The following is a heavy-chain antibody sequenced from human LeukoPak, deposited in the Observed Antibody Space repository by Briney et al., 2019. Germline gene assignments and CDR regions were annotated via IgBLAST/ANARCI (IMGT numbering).Heavy chain of an antibody. Sequence: AGGSLRLSCEASRFKFSRYGMHWVRQAPGKGLQWVAVISYDGTNKYYGDSVKGRFTISRDNSKNTLYLQMNSLRAEDTAVYYCAKPLTARVDAFDIWGQGTMVTVSS. CDR1: RFKFSRYG. D-gene: IGHD1-14*01. J-gene: IGHJ3*02. V-gene: IGHV3-30*18. CDR2: ISYDGTNK. CDR3: AKPLTARVDAFDI.